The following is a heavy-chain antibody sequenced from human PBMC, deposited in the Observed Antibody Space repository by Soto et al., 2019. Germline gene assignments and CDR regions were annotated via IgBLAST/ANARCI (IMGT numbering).Heavy chain of an antibody. CDR3: VRALRHQLLSVDP. CDR2: LDPEDGET. D-gene: IGHD1-26*01. J-gene: IGHJ5*02. V-gene: IGHV1-24*01. CDR1: GYTLTELS. Sequence: EASVKVSCKVSGYTLTELSMHWVRQAPGKGLEWMGGLDPEDGETIYAQKFQGRVTMTRDSSITTAYMVLSSLSSEDTAVYYCVRALRHQLLSVDPWGQGTLVTVSS.